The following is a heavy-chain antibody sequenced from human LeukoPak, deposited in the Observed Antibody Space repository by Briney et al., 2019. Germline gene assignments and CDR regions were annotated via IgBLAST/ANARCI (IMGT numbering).Heavy chain of an antibody. Sequence: LSLTCTVSGGSISSSSYYWGWIRQAPGKGLEWVSYISSSGNTIYYADSLKGRFTISRDNAKNSLYLQMNSLKAEDAAVYYCARNFYDSSTNYHYFDYWGQGTLVTVSS. CDR3: ARNFYDSSTNYHYFDY. CDR1: GGSISSSSYY. J-gene: IGHJ4*02. CDR2: ISSSGNTI. V-gene: IGHV3-11*04. D-gene: IGHD3-22*01.